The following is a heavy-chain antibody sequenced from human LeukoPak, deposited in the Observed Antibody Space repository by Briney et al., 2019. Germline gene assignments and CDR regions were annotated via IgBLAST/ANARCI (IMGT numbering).Heavy chain of an antibody. CDR1: GGSMSSGDYY. CDR3: VRETSSSAHY. D-gene: IGHD6-6*01. V-gene: IGHV4-39*07. Sequence: SETQSLTCTVSGGSMSSGDYYWAWVRQPPGKGLEWIGSISYSGRTFYKPSLTSRVAISMDASKSQFSLRLSSVTAADTAVYYCVRETSSSAHYWGQGTLVTVSS. CDR2: ISYSGRT. J-gene: IGHJ4*02.